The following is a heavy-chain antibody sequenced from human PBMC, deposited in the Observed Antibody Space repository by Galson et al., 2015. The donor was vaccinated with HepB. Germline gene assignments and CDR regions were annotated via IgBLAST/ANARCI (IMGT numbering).Heavy chain of an antibody. Sequence: SLRLSCAASGFTFSSYSMNWVRQAPGKGLEWVSSISSSSSYIYYADSVKGRFTISRDNSKNTLYLQMNSLRAEDTAVYYCARGCRGCSSWPRRSNDAFDIWGQGTMVTVSS. V-gene: IGHV3-21*01. J-gene: IGHJ3*02. D-gene: IGHD6-13*01. CDR3: ARGCRGCSSWPRRSNDAFDI. CDR2: ISSSSSYI. CDR1: GFTFSSYS.